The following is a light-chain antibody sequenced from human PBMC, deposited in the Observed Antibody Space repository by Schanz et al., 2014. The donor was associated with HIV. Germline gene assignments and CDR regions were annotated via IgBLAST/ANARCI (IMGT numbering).Light chain of an antibody. V-gene: IGKV1-5*03. CDR2: KTS. CDR3: QQLNSFPYT. J-gene: IGKJ2*01. CDR1: QSIDRW. Sequence: DIQMTQSPSTLSASVGDRVTITCRASQSIDRWLAWYQQKPGKAPDLLIFKTSSLERGVPSRFSGSGSETDFTLTINGLQPDDFATYYCQQLNSFPYTFGQGTMLEI.